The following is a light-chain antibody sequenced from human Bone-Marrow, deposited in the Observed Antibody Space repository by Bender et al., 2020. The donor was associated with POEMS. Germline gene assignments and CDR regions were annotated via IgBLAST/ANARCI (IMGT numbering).Light chain of an antibody. CDR2: EGN. J-gene: IGLJ2*01. Sequence: QSALTQPASVSGSPGQSLVISCTGTSNDVADYKAVSWYQQYPGKAPKLLIFEGNRRPSDISSRFSGSQSDNTASLTISGLETEDEADYFCCSLLTTITFGGGTRLTVL. CDR3: CSLLTTIT. V-gene: IGLV2-14*01. CDR1: SNDVADYKA.